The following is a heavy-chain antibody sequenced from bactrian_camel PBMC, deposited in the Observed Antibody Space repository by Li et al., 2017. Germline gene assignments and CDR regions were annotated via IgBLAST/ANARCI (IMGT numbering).Heavy chain of an antibody. CDR2: IDSDGSL. V-gene: IGHV3S26*01. J-gene: IGHJ6*01. D-gene: IGHD6*01. CDR3: AADEDELGSDWCMRRDDFRF. CDR1: GYTYSSYC. Sequence: HVQLVESGGGSVQAGGSLRLSCAASGYTYSSYCMGWFRQAPGKEREGVAAIDSDGSLSYADSVKGRFTISLDNAEKTLYLQMDNLKPADTAEYYCAADEDELGSDWCMRRDDFRFWGRGTQVTVS.